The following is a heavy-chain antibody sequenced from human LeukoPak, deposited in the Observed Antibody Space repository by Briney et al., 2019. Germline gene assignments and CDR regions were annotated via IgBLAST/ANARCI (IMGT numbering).Heavy chain of an antibody. CDR3: ARINYDYVWGSYRYHFDY. V-gene: IGHV1-2*02. CDR1: GYTFTGYY. D-gene: IGHD3-16*02. Sequence: GASVKVSCKASGYTFTGYYMHWVRQAPGQGLEWMGWINPNSGGTSYAQKFQGRVTMTRDTSISTAYMELSRLRSDDTAVYYCARINYDYVWGSYRYHFDYWGQGTLVTVSS. CDR2: INPNSGGT. J-gene: IGHJ4*02.